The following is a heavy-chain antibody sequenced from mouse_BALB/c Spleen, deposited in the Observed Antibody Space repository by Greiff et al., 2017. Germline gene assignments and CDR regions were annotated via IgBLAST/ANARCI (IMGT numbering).Heavy chain of an antibody. Sequence: EVKVVESGAELVRSGASVKLSCTASGFNIKDYYMHWVKQRPEQGLEWIGWIDPENGDTEYAPKFQGKATMTADTSSNTAYLQLSSLTSEDTAVYYCLYSYFDYWGQGTTLTVSS. D-gene: IGHD2-1*01. CDR1: GFNIKDYY. CDR2: IDPENGDT. CDR3: LYSYFDY. J-gene: IGHJ2*01. V-gene: IGHV14-4*02.